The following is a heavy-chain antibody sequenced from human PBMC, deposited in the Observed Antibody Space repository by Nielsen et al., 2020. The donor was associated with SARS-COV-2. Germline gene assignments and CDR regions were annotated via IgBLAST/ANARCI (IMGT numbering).Heavy chain of an antibody. D-gene: IGHD2-2*01. Sequence: VRQAPGKGLEWVATINLDGSEKYYADSVKGRFTISRDNSKNTLYLQMNSLRAEDTAVYYCAKTSCSSTSCRDYYYYGMDVWGQGTTVTVSS. J-gene: IGHJ6*02. CDR3: AKTSCSSTSCRDYYYYGMDV. V-gene: IGHV3-7*01. CDR2: INLDGSEK.